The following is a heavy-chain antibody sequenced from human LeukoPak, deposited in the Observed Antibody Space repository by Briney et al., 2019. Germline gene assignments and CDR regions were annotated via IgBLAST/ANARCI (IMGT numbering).Heavy chain of an antibody. V-gene: IGHV3-21*01. CDR2: ISSSSSYI. CDR3: ARDLIRNYFYGMDV. J-gene: IGHJ6*02. Sequence: PGGSLRLSCAASGFTFSSYSMNWVRQAPGKGLEWVSSISSSSSYIYYADSVKGRSTISRDNAKNSLYLQMNSLRAEDTAVYYCARDLIRNYFYGMDVWGQGTTVTVSS. CDR1: GFTFSSYS. D-gene: IGHD2-8*01.